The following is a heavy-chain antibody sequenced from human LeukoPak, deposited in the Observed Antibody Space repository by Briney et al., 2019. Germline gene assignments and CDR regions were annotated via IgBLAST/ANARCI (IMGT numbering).Heavy chain of an antibody. Sequence: ASVKVSCKASGYTFTGYYMHWVRQAPGQGLKWMGWINPNSGGTNYAQKFQGRVTMTRDTSISTAYMELSRLRSDDTAVYYCARDLVDTAIGEASNWFDPWGQGTLVTVSS. CDR1: GYTFTGYY. CDR2: INPNSGGT. D-gene: IGHD5-18*01. CDR3: ARDLVDTAIGEASNWFDP. J-gene: IGHJ5*02. V-gene: IGHV1-2*02.